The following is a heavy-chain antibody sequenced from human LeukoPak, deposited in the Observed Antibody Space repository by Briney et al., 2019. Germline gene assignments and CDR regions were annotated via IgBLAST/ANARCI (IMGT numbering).Heavy chain of an antibody. V-gene: IGHV3-23*01. CDR1: GFTFSSYS. D-gene: IGHD4/OR15-4a*01. CDR3: AKKAQYDGHYPLDY. J-gene: IGHJ4*02. CDR2: TSDRGDYT. Sequence: PGGSLRLSCAACGFTFSSYSMSWVRQAPGKGLEWVSGTSDRGDYTYYADSVKGRFTISRDTSKNTLYLQMNSLRAEDTALYFCAKKAQYDGHYPLDYWGQGTLVTVSA.